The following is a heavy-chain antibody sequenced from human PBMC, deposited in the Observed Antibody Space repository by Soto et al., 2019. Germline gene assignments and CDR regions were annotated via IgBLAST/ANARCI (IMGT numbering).Heavy chain of an antibody. CDR1: GYTFTSYG. CDR2: ISAYNGNT. CDR3: TREAYCGGDCYSPNYYGMDV. Sequence: ASVKVSCKASGYTFTSYGISWVRQAPGQGLEWMGWISAYNGNTNYAQKLQGRATMTTDTSTSTAYVELRSLRSDDTAVYYCTREAYCGGDCYSPNYYGMDVWG. V-gene: IGHV1-18*01. J-gene: IGHJ6*02. D-gene: IGHD2-21*02.